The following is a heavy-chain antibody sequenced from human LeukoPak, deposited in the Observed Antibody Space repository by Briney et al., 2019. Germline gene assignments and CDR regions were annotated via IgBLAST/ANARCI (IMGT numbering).Heavy chain of an antibody. CDR3: ARQASCSSTSLDY. J-gene: IGHJ4*02. CDR2: ISYDVSNK. CDR1: GFTFSGYS. D-gene: IGHD6-6*01. V-gene: IGHV3-30*01. Sequence: PGRSLRLSCAASGFTFSGYSMHWVRQAPGKGLEWVAVISYDVSNKYYADSVKGRFTISRDNSKNTLYLQMNSLRTEDTAVYYCARQASCSSTSLDYWGQGTLVTVSS.